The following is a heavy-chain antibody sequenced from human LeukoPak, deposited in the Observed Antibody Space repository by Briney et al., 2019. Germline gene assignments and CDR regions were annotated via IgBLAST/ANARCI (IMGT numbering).Heavy chain of an antibody. CDR1: GGSISSGGYY. J-gene: IGHJ5*02. CDR2: IYYSGST. CDR3: AREVISNYKFDP. Sequence: SQTLSLTCTVSGGSISSGGYYWSWIRQHPGKGLEWIGYIYYSGSTYYNPSLKSRVTISVDTSKNQFSLKLSSVTAADTAVYYCAREVISNYKFDPWGQGTLVTVSS. V-gene: IGHV4-31*03. D-gene: IGHD4-11*01.